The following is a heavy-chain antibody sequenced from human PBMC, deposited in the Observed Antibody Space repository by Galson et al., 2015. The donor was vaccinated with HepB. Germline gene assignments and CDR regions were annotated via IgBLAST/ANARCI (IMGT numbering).Heavy chain of an antibody. J-gene: IGHJ5*02. Sequence: SETLSLTCAVYGGSFSGYYWSWIRQPPGKGLEWIGEINHSGSTNYNPSLKSRVTISVDTSKNQFSLKLSSVTAADTAVYYCARGGGDYGGNSLPNWFDPWGQGTLVTVSS. CDR2: INHSGST. CDR3: ARGGGDYGGNSLPNWFDP. D-gene: IGHD4-23*01. CDR1: GGSFSGYY. V-gene: IGHV4-34*01.